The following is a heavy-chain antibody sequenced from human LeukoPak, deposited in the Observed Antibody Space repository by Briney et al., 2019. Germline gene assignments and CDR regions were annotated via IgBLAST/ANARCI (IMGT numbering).Heavy chain of an antibody. CDR2: IIPIFGTA. CDR3: ARDLGYCTNGVCHTRFDY. CDR1: GGTFSSYA. V-gene: IGHV1-69*13. J-gene: IGHJ4*02. Sequence: SVKVSCKASGGTFSSYAISWVRQAPGQGLEWMGGIIPIFGTANYAQKFQGRVTITADESTSTAYMELNSLRAEDTAVYYCARDLGYCTNGVCHTRFDYWGQGTLVAVSS. D-gene: IGHD2-8*01.